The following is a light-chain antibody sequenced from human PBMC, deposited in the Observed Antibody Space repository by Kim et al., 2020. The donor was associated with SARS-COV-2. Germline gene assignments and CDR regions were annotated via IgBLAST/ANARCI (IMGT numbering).Light chain of an antibody. CDR2: AAS. Sequence: TSVRDKVTITCRASQDSNRQVAWFQQRPGKVPESLIFAASTVESGVPSRFGGSGSGTDFTLTISALQPEDFATYYCLQYRTYPVTFGGGTKVDIK. J-gene: IGKJ4*01. CDR1: QDSNRQ. CDR3: LQYRTYPVT. V-gene: IGKV1-16*01.